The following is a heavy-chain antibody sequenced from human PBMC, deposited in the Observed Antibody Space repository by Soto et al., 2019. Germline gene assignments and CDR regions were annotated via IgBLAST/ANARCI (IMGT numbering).Heavy chain of an antibody. J-gene: IGHJ3*02. CDR2: ISSSGSVT. Sequence: GGSLRLSCAASGFTFSDYSMSWIRQAPGKGLEWVSYISSSGSVTYYADSVKGRFTISRDNARKSVYLQMNRLTADHTAIYYSGSTNYNPSLKSRVTISVDTSKNQFSLKLSSVTAADTAVYYCARDARSKPLSYDYIWGSYRYAFDIWGQGTMVTVSS. CDR1: GFTFSDYS. V-gene: IGHV3-11*01. CDR3: GSTNYNPSLKSRVTISVDTSKNQFSLKLSSVTAADTAVYYCARDARSKPLSYDYIWGSYRYAFDI. D-gene: IGHD3-10*01.